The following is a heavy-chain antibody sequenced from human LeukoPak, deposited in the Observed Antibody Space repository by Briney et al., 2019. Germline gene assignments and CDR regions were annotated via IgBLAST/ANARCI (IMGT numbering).Heavy chain of an antibody. V-gene: IGHV1-24*01. Sequence: ASVKVSCKVSGYTLTELSMHWVRQAPGKGLEWMGGFYPEDGETVYAQKFQGRVTMTEDTSTNTAYMELSSLRSEDTAVYYCATSHFCSSTSCYNHYYYYGMDVWGKGTTATVSS. CDR2: FYPEDGET. CDR1: GYTLTELS. D-gene: IGHD2-2*02. CDR3: ATSHFCSSTSCYNHYYYYGMDV. J-gene: IGHJ6*04.